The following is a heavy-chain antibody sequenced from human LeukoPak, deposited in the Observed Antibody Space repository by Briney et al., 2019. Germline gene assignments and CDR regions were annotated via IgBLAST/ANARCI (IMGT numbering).Heavy chain of an antibody. CDR2: IIPIFGTA. CDR1: GGTFSSYA. CDR3: ARDREIAAADDAFDI. V-gene: IGHV1-69*01. D-gene: IGHD6-13*01. Sequence: SVKVSCKASGGTFSSYAISWVRQAPGQGLEWMGGIIPIFGTANYAQKFQGRVTITADESTSTAYMELSSLRSEDTAVYYCARDREIAAADDAFDIWGQGTMVTVSS. J-gene: IGHJ3*02.